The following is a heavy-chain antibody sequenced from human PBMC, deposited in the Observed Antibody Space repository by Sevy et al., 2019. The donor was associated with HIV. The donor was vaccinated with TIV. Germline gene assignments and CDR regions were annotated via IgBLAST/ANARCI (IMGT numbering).Heavy chain of an antibody. CDR2: IVVGSGVT. CDR3: AAEYMSRFGGPLRVFDM. CDR1: GFPFTTSA. J-gene: IGHJ3*02. D-gene: IGHD3-16*01. V-gene: IGHV1-58*01. Sequence: ASVKVSCKASGFPFTTSAVQWVRQARRQRLQRRGWIVVGSGVTDYAQKFQGRVTITRDMSTTTAHMELSSLTSDDTAVYYCAAEYMSRFGGPLRVFDMWGQGTMVTVSS.